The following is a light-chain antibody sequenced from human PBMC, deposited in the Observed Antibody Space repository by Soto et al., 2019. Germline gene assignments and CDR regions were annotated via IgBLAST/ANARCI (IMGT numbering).Light chain of an antibody. V-gene: IGKV1D-12*01. CDR2: AAS. CDR1: QDIRSW. CDR3: QQPISFPIT. J-gene: IGKJ5*01. Sequence: DIQMTQSPSSVSASVGDRVTITCRASQDIRSWLAWYQQKPGKAPKLLIYAASSLQSGVPSRFSGSGSGTDFTLTIRSLQPEDFATYYCQQPISFPITFGQGTRLEIK.